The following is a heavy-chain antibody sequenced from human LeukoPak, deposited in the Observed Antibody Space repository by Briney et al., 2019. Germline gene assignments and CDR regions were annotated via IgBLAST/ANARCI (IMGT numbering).Heavy chain of an antibody. Sequence: SETLSLTCTLSGGSISSYYWSWIRQPPGKGLEWIGYIYYSGSTNYNPSLKSRVTISVDTSKNQFSLKLTSVTAADTAVYYCAIGYSYGFDYWGQGTLVTVSS. CDR2: IYYSGST. D-gene: IGHD5-18*01. V-gene: IGHV4-59*01. CDR3: AIGYSYGFDY. J-gene: IGHJ4*02. CDR1: GGSISSYY.